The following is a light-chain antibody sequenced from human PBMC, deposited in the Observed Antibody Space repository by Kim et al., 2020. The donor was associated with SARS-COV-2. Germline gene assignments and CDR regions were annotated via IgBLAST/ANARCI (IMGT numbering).Light chain of an antibody. CDR3: KSRGTSGNVV. V-gene: IGLV3-19*01. Sequence: SSELTQDPAVSVALGQTVRITCRRDSLRSYYATWYQQKPGQAPVLVAYGKNNRPSGIPDRFSGSSSGNTASLTITGAQAEDEADYYCKSRGTSGNVVFGGGTQLTVL. CDR2: GKN. CDR1: SLRSYY. J-gene: IGLJ2*01.